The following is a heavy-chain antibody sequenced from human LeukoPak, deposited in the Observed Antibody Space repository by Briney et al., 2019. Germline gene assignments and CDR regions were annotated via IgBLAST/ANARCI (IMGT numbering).Heavy chain of an antibody. Sequence: PSETLSLTCTVSGGSISSYYWSWIRQPPGKGLEWIGSVYYTGTAYYNPSLKSRVTISVDTSKNQFSLKLSFVTAADTAMYYCARADRKLDNWFDPWGQGTLVIVSS. CDR2: VYYTGTA. CDR3: ARADRKLDNWFDP. V-gene: IGHV4-59*12. J-gene: IGHJ5*02. D-gene: IGHD6-13*01. CDR1: GGSISSYY.